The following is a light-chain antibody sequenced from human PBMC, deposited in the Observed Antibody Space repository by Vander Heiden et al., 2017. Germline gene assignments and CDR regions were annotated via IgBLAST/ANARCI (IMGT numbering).Light chain of an antibody. Sequence: DIVMTQSPVCLPVTPGEPASISCRSTQSLLHSNGYNYLDWYLQKPGQSPQLLIYLGSNRASGVPDRFSGSGSGTDFTLKISRVEAEDVGVYYCMQALQTPYTFGQGTKLEIK. V-gene: IGKV2-28*01. J-gene: IGKJ2*01. CDR3: MQALQTPYT. CDR2: LGS. CDR1: QSLLHSNGYNY.